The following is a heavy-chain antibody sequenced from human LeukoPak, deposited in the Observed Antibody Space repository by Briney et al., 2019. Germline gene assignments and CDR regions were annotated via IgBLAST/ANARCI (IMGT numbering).Heavy chain of an antibody. J-gene: IGHJ1*01. CDR3: AVLPATDTYYYDNSGYYRPGIH. V-gene: IGHV4-39*07. CDR2: IYYTGST. CDR1: GGAISSSHYY. Sequence: SETLSLTCTVSGGAISSSHYYWGWIRQPPGKGLEWIGSIYYTGSTYYNPSLKSRVTISVDTSKNQFSLKLRFATAADTAVYYCAVLPATDTYYYDNSGYYRPGIHWGQGPWSPSPQ. D-gene: IGHD3-22*01.